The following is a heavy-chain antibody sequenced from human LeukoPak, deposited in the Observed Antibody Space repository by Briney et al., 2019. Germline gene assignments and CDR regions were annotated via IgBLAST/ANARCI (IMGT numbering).Heavy chain of an antibody. D-gene: IGHD6-19*01. Sequence: PSETLSLTCTVSGDTFSRGSYYWGWLRQPPGKELEWIGYVYHTGSTNYNPSLKSRVTISVDTSKNEFSLKMTSVTAADTAVYYCARGFASGWYSRYDHWGQGTLVTVSS. CDR1: GDTFSRGSYY. V-gene: IGHV4-61*01. CDR3: ARGFASGWYSRYDH. J-gene: IGHJ5*02. CDR2: VYHTGST.